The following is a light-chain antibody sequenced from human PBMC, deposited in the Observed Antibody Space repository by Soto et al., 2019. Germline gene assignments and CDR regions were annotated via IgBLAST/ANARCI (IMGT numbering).Light chain of an antibody. J-gene: IGKJ1*01. CDR3: QQYMSSVT. CDR2: GAS. V-gene: IGKV3-20*01. CDR1: QTVDSTF. Sequence: EIVLTQSPGSLSLSPRERATLSCRASQTVDSTFFAWYQKKPGQAPRLLIYGASKRATDIPHRFSGSGSGTDFTLTISRLEPEDFAVYYCQQYMSSVTFGQGTKVEIK.